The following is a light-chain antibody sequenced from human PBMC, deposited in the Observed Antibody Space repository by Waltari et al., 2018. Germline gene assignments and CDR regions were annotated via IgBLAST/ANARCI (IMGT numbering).Light chain of an antibody. CDR1: SSDVASYNL. J-gene: IGLJ3*02. CDR3: CSYAGSYTWV. CDR2: DDN. V-gene: IGLV2-23*01. Sequence: QSALTQPASVSGSPGQSITISCTGTSSDVASYNLVSWYQQYPGKAPKVMIYDDNRRPSGVSDRFSGSKSGNTASLTISGVQAEDEADYYCCSYAGSYTWVFGGGTKLTVL.